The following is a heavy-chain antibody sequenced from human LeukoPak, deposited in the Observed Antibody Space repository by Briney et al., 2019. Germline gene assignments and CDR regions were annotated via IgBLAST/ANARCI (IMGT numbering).Heavy chain of an antibody. V-gene: IGHV3-7*01. CDR3: ATYSSLNRREFQY. CDR2: IKTDGSEK. J-gene: IGHJ1*01. CDR1: GFTIDKAW. Sequence: GESLRLSCVASGFTIDKAWMTWVRQVPGKGLQWVANIKTDGSEKYYVDSVKGRFTISRDNAKNSLYLQMNSLRAEDTAVYYCATYSSLNRREFQYWGQGTLLTVSS. D-gene: IGHD3-22*01.